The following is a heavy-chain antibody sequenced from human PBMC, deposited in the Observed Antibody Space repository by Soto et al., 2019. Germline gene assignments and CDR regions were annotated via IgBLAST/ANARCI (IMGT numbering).Heavy chain of an antibody. CDR1: GGTFSRHD. CDR3: ARGWGYDSNDYYYAY. V-gene: IGHV1-69*01. Sequence: QVQLVQSGAEVRKPGSSVKVSCKASGGTFSRHDISWVRQAPGQGLEWMGGIIPIFGTANHAQKFQGRVTIIAYESKRTVYMELSSLRSEDTAMYYCARGWGYDSNDYYYAYWGQGTLVIVSS. D-gene: IGHD3-22*01. J-gene: IGHJ4*02. CDR2: IIPIFGTA.